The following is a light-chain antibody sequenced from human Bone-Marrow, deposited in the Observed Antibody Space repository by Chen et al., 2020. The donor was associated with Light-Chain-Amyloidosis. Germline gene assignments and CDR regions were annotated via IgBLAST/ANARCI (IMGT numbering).Light chain of an antibody. J-gene: IGLJ2*01. CDR1: SSDVGNYNL. CDR3: GSYAGSNTVV. V-gene: IGLV2-23*02. Sequence: QSALTQPASVSGSPGQSITISCTGSSSDVGNYNLVSWYQQHPGKAPKLMIFEVNKRPSGVSNRFSGSKSGNTASLTISELLAEDEADYHCGSYAGSNTVVFGGGTKLTVL. CDR2: EVN.